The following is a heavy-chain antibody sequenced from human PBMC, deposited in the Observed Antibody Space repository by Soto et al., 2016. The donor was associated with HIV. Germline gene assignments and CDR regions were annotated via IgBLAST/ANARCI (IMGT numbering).Heavy chain of an antibody. V-gene: IGHV3-23*01. CDR2: ISGSGSST. D-gene: IGHD3-22*01. CDR1: GFSFSNYA. Sequence: QLLESGGALVQPGGSLRLSCAASGFSFSNYAMSWVRQAPGKGLQWVSGISGSGSSTYYADSVKGRFTISRDNSKNTLYLQMKSLRAEDTAVDYCAKKGWMIAKDRNWYFDLWGRGTLVTVSS. CDR3: AKKGWMIAKDRNWYFDL. J-gene: IGHJ2*01.